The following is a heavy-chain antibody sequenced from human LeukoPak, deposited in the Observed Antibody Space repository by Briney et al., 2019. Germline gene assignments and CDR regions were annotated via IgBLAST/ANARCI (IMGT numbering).Heavy chain of an antibody. CDR1: GGSISSYY. J-gene: IGHJ4*02. D-gene: IGHD1-26*01. V-gene: IGHV4-4*07. Sequence: NSSETLSLTCTVSGGSISSYYWSWIRQPAGKGLEWIGRIYTSGSTNYNPSLKSRVTMSVDTSKNQFSLKLSSATAADTAVYYCAKQPKWELRPYFDYWGQGTLVTVSS. CDR3: AKQPKWELRPYFDY. CDR2: IYTSGST.